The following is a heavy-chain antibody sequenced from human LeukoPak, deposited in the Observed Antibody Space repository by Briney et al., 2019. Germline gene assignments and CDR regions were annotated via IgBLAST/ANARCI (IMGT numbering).Heavy chain of an antibody. CDR1: GGSISSYY. J-gene: IGHJ4*02. CDR3: ARQWLPMYYFDY. V-gene: IGHV4-59*01. CDR2: IYYSGST. D-gene: IGHD5-12*01. Sequence: PSETLSLTCTVSGGSISSYYWSWIRQPPGKGLEWIGYIYYSGSTNYNPSFKSRVTISVDTSKNQFSLKLSSVTAADTAVYYCARQWLPMYYFDYWGQGTLVTVSS.